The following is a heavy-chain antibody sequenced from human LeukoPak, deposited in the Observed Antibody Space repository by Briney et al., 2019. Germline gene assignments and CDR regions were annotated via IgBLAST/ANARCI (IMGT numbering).Heavy chain of an antibody. Sequence: SSDTLSLTCAVYGGSFGGYYWSWIRQPPGKGLEWIGEINHSGTTTYNPPLKSRVTISIDTSKNQFSLKLNSVTAADTAVYFCAREGTYFSLVYWGQGTLVTVSS. J-gene: IGHJ4*02. CDR2: INHSGTT. V-gene: IGHV4-34*01. D-gene: IGHD3-10*01. CDR3: AREGTYFSLVY. CDR1: GGSFGGYY.